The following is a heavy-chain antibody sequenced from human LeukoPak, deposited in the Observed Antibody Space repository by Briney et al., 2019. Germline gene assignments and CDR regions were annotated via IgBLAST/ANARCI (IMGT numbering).Heavy chain of an antibody. Sequence: PGGSVRLSCSASGFTFTNYAMHWVRQAPGKGLEYVSVISSDGDSTYYADSVKGRFTNSRDNSRNTLFLQMSNLRAEDTAVYYCVKGTLGVTGYYNYWGQGTLVTVSS. V-gene: IGHV3-64D*06. CDR1: GFTFTNYA. D-gene: IGHD3-9*01. J-gene: IGHJ4*02. CDR3: VKGTLGVTGYYNY. CDR2: ISSDGDST.